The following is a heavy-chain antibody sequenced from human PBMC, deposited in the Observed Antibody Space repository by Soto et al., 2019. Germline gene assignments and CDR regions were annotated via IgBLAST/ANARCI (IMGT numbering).Heavy chain of an antibody. J-gene: IGHJ5*02. CDR2: ISNYNGDT. CDR3: ARGDSTGSPTGWFDP. Sequence: ASVKVSCKASGYTFTIYSISGVLQSAVQGLEWVGWISNYNGDTKYAEKFQGRVTLTTDTSTTTTYMDLRSLTSDDTAVYFCARGDSTGSPTGWFDPWGQGTLVTVSS. D-gene: IGHD6-19*01. V-gene: IGHV1-18*04. CDR1: GYTFTIYS.